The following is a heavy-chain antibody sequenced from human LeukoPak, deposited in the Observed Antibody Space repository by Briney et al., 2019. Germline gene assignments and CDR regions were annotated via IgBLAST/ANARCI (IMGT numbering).Heavy chain of an antibody. V-gene: IGHV4-38-2*01. CDR1: GYPISSGYY. D-gene: IGHD2-2*01. J-gene: IGHJ4*02. CDR3: ARHGNIVVVPAAPFDY. CDR2: IYYSGST. Sequence: SETLSLTCAVSGYPISSGYYWGWIRQPPGKGLEWIGSIYYSGSTYYNPSLKSRVTISVDTSKNQFSLKLSSVTAADTAVYYCARHGNIVVVPAAPFDYWGQGTLVTVSS.